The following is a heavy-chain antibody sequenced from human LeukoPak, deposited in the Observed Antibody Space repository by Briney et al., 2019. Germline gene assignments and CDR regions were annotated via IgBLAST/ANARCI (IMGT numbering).Heavy chain of an antibody. CDR2: ISGSGGST. V-gene: IGHV3-23*01. J-gene: IGHJ4*02. CDR1: GFTCYGVP. CDR3: AKYLSVLLWFGELNLDREEDY. D-gene: IGHD3-10*01. Sequence: GGSLSRYCAASGFTCYGVPMGCVAHAPGKGLEWGLAISGSGGSTNGAATVKGRFTISRDNSKNTLYLQMNSLRGEDTAVYYCAKYLSVLLWFGELNLDREEDYWGQGTLVTVSS.